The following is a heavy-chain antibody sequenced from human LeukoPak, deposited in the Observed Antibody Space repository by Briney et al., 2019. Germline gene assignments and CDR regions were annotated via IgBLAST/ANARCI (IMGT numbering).Heavy chain of an antibody. Sequence: PSETLSLTCTVSGGSISSYYWSWIWQPAGKGLEWIGRIYTSGSTNYNPSLKSRVTMSVDTSKNQFSLKMSSVTAADTAVYYCARHRYYDILTGYYKASLNWFDPWGQGTLVTVSS. J-gene: IGHJ5*02. V-gene: IGHV4-4*07. CDR1: GGSISSYY. CDR2: IYTSGST. D-gene: IGHD3-9*01. CDR3: ARHRYYDILTGYYKASLNWFDP.